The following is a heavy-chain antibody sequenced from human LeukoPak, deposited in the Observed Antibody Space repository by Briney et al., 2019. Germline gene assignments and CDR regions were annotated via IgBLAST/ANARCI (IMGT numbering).Heavy chain of an antibody. J-gene: IGHJ6*02. CDR2: ISYDGSNK. CDR1: GFTFSSYG. D-gene: IGHD4-11*01. Sequence: PGRSLRLSCAASGFTFSSYGMHWVRQAPGKELEWVAVISYDGSNKYYADSVKGRFTISRDNSKNTLYLQMNSLRAEDTAVYYCAKDSGPGSLTTVYYYGMDVWGQGTTVTVSS. V-gene: IGHV3-30*18. CDR3: AKDSGPGSLTTVYYYGMDV.